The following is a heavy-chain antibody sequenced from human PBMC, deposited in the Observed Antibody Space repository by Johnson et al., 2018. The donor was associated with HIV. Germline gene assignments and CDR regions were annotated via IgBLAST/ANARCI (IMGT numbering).Heavy chain of an antibody. CDR1: GFTVSSNY. J-gene: IGHJ3*02. Sequence: VQLVESGGGLVKPGGSLRLSCTASGFTVSSNYMSWVRQAPGKGLEWVSGIGAAGETHYPDPVKGRFTVSRDNANHSLYLHMNKLRVGDTAVYYCARAYGRGLGYSNSWRDAFDIWGQGTMVTVSS. V-gene: IGHV3-13*01. CDR3: ARAYGRGLGYSNSWRDAFDI. D-gene: IGHD6-13*01. CDR2: IGAAGET.